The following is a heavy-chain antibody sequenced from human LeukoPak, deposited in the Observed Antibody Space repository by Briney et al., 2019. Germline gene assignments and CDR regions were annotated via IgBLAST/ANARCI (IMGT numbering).Heavy chain of an antibody. V-gene: IGHV3-66*01. Sequence: GGSLRLSCAASGFTFSSYAMSWVRQAPGKGLEWVSVIYSGGSTYYADSVKGRFTISRDNSKNTLYLQMNSLRAEDTAVYYCARDHTTVTTYYWGQGTLVTVSS. CDR3: ARDHTTVTTYY. CDR2: IYSGGST. J-gene: IGHJ4*02. CDR1: GFTFSSYA. D-gene: IGHD4-17*01.